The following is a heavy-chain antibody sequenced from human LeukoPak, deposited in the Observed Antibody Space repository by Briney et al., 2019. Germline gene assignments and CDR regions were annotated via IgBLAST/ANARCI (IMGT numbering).Heavy chain of an antibody. CDR2: IGSSTSPV. CDR3: ARDYYASGSYPFDY. V-gene: IGHV3-48*02. CDR1: GFTFSRYN. J-gene: IGHJ4*02. D-gene: IGHD3-10*01. Sequence: GGSLRLSCAASGFTFSRYNMNWVRRAPGKGLEWVSYIGSSTSPVYYADSVKGRFTISRDNAKNSLYLQMNSLRDEDTAVYYCARDYYASGSYPFDYWGQGTLVTVSS.